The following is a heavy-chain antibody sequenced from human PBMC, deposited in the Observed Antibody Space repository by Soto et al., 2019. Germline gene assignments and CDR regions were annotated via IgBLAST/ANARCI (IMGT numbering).Heavy chain of an antibody. Sequence: GASVKVSCKASGYTFTSYGISWVRQAPGQGLEWMGWISAYNGNTNYAQKLQERVTMTRDTSTSTAYMELSSLRSDDTAVYYCAAHLYYYDSSLMDVWGQGTTVTVSS. CDR1: GYTFTSYG. V-gene: IGHV1-18*01. D-gene: IGHD3-22*01. CDR2: ISAYNGNT. J-gene: IGHJ6*02. CDR3: AAHLYYYDSSLMDV.